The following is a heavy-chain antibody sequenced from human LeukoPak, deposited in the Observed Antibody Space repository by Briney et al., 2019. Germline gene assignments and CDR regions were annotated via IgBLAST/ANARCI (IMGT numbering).Heavy chain of an antibody. J-gene: IGHJ6*03. CDR3: ARGRDVVVVPATTGYYYYMDV. Sequence: PSETLSLTCTVSGGSISSYYWSWIRQPPGKGLKWIGYIYYSGSTNYNPSLKSRVTISVDTSKNQFSLKLSSVTAADTAVYYCARGRDVVVVPATTGYYYYMDVLGTGTTVTVSS. CDR2: IYYSGST. V-gene: IGHV4-59*01. CDR1: GGSISSYY. D-gene: IGHD2-15*01.